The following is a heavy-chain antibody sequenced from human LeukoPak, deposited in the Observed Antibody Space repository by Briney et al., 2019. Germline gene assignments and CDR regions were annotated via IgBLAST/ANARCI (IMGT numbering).Heavy chain of an antibody. Sequence: GGSLRLSCAASGFTFSSYAMSWVRQAPGKGLEWVSGMSDSGVSSYYADSVKGRFTISRDNAKNSLYLQMNSLRAEDTAVYYCARRSSGWSQYYDYWGQGTLVTVSS. CDR1: GFTFSSYA. D-gene: IGHD6-19*01. V-gene: IGHV3-23*01. CDR3: ARRSSGWSQYYDY. J-gene: IGHJ4*02. CDR2: MSDSGVSS.